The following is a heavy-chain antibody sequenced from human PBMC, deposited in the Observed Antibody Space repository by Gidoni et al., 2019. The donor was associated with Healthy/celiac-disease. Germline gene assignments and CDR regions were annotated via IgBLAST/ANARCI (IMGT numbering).Heavy chain of an antibody. V-gene: IGHV2-5*02. Sequence: QITLKESGPTLVKPTQTLTLTCTFSGFSPSTSGVGVGWIRQPPGKALEWLARIYWDDDKRYSPSLKSRLTITKDTSKNQVVLTMTNMDPVDTATYYCAHTATVTPGLWFDPWGQGTLVTVSS. CDR2: IYWDDDK. CDR1: GFSPSTSGVG. CDR3: AHTATVTPGLWFDP. J-gene: IGHJ5*02. D-gene: IGHD4-17*01.